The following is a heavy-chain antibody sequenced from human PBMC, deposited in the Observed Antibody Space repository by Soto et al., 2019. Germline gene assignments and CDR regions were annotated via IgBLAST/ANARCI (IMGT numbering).Heavy chain of an antibody. CDR2: LDAGDTT. D-gene: IGHD1-20*01. J-gene: IGHJ4*02. Sequence: GGSLRLSCAASGFTFSRHAMSWVRQAPGEGLEWVSTLDAGDTTYYADSVKGRFTISRDNARNTLSLQMNSLRVEDTAVYYCANATRTYNTRTSYFSDHWGQGILVTVSS. CDR1: GFTFSRHA. V-gene: IGHV3-23*01. CDR3: ANATRTYNTRTSYFSDH.